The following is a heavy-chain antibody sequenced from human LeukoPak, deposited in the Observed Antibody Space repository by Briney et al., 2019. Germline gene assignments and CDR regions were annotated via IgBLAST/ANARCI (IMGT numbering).Heavy chain of an antibody. CDR1: GFTFSSYS. D-gene: IGHD4-11*01. CDR2: ISSSSSYI. J-gene: IGHJ6*02. Sequence: GGSLRLSCAASGFTFSSYSMNWVRQAPGKGLEWVSSISSSSSYIYYADSVKGRFTISRDNAKNSLYLQMNSLRAEDTAVYYCARVSRDFYSNYYYYYGMDVWGQGTTVTVSS. CDR3: ARVSRDFYSNYYYYYGMDV. V-gene: IGHV3-21*01.